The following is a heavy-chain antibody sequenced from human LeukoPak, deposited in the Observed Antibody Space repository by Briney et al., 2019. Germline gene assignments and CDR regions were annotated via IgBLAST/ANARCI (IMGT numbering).Heavy chain of an antibody. D-gene: IGHD3-9*01. V-gene: IGHV3-23*01. J-gene: IGHJ4*02. CDR1: GFTFSSYA. CDR2: ISGSGGST. CDR3: AKDLERRYFDWVPIGY. Sequence: GGSLRLSCAASGFTFSSYAMSWVRQAPGKGLEWVSAISGSGGSTYYADSVKGRFTISRDNSKNTLYLQMNSLRAEDTAVYYSAKDLERRYFDWVPIGYWGQGTLVTVSS.